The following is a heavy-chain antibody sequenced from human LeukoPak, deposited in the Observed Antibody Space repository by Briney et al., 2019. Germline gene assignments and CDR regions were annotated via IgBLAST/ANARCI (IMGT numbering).Heavy chain of an antibody. D-gene: IGHD4-17*01. Sequence: GGSLRLSCAASGFTFSSYSMNWVRQAPGKGLEWVSSISSSSSYIYYADSVKGRFTISRDNAKNSLYLQMNSLRAEDTAVYYCAREAKRVTTVDYRGQGTLVTVSS. CDR1: GFTFSSYS. CDR3: AREAKRVTTVDY. V-gene: IGHV3-21*01. J-gene: IGHJ4*02. CDR2: ISSSSSYI.